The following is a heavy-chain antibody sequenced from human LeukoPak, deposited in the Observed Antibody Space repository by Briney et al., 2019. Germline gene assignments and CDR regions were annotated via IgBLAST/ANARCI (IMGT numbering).Heavy chain of an antibody. CDR2: IAYDGSNK. Sequence: GGGLRDSCVASRFTFSNYGIHWVRPAPGKGLEWVAVIAYDGSNKYYADSVRGRFTISRDNSKNSLYLQMNRLRAKDTAVFYCAKEMGYCSSTSCPLIDDWGQGTLVTVSS. CDR1: RFTFSNYG. D-gene: IGHD2-2*01. CDR3: AKEMGYCSSTSCPLIDD. V-gene: IGHV3-30*18. J-gene: IGHJ4*02.